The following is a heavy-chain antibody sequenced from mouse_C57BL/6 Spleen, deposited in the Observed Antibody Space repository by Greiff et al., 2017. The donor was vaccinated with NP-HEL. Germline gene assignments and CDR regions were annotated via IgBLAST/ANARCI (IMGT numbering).Heavy chain of an antibody. CDR2: ISNGGGST. CDR3: ARGRGSSYFDY. Sequence: EVKLVESGGGLVQPGGSLKLSCAASGFTFSDYYMYWVRQTPEKRLEWVAYISNGGGSTYYPDTVKGRFTISRDNAKNTLYLQMSRLKSEDTAMYYCARGRGSSYFDYWGQGTTLTVSS. D-gene: IGHD1-1*01. CDR1: GFTFSDYY. V-gene: IGHV5-12*01. J-gene: IGHJ2*01.